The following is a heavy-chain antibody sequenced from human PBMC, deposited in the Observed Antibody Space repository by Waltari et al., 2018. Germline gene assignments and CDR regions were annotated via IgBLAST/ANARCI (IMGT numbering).Heavy chain of an antibody. CDR1: WFSLRNYV. D-gene: IGHD6-19*01. CDR3: ARLEAEQWLGDY. Sequence: EVQLVESGGGLVQPGESLTHSCAASWFSLRNYVMHWVRQAPGKGLVWLSRISGDGATYYADSVEGRFTVSRDNARNTVFLQLNSLRGDDTAVYYCARLEAEQWLGDYWGQGTLVTVAS. CDR2: ISGDGAT. J-gene: IGHJ4*02. V-gene: IGHV3-74*01.